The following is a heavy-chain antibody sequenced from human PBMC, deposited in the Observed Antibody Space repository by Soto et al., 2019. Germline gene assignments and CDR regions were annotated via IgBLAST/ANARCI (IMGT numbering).Heavy chain of an antibody. J-gene: IGHJ5*02. CDR2: IYYSGRT. D-gene: IGHD6-6*01. V-gene: IGHV4-31*03. Sequence: QVQLQESGPGLVKPSQTLSLTCTVSGGSISSGGYYWSWIRQHPGKGLEWIGYIYYSGRTYYNPSLPRRVSVAVDTTENQFSLKLTSVTAADTSVYYCARGSFSSSSSWFDPWGRGTLVTVSS. CDR1: GGSISSGGYY. CDR3: ARGSFSSSSSWFDP.